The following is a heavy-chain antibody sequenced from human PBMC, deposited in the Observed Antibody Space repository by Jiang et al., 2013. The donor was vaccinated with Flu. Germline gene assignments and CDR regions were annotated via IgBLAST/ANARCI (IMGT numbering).Heavy chain of an antibody. CDR3: AKIMAGMTKHAFDI. CDR1: GFTFSSYG. J-gene: IGHJ3*02. Sequence: VQLVESGGGVVQPGGSLRLSCAASGFTFSSYGMHWVRQAPGKGLEWVAFIRYDGSNKYYADSVKGRFTISRDNSKNTLYLQMNSLRAEDTAVYYCAKIMAGMTKHAFDIWGQGTMVTVSS. D-gene: IGHD3-10*01. V-gene: IGHV3-30*02. CDR2: IRYDGSNK.